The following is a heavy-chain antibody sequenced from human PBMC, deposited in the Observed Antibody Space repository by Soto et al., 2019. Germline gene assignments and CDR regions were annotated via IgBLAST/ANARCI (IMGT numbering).Heavy chain of an antibody. D-gene: IGHD6-13*01. J-gene: IGHJ2*01. Sequence: EVQLVESGGGLVQPGRSLRLSCAASGFTFDDYAMHWVRQPPGKGLEWGSGITWNSGIIGYADSVKGRFTISRDNAKNSLYLQMNSLRPEDTALYYCAKDQGYSTSYYGYVDIWGRGTLVTVSS. CDR3: AKDQGYSTSYYGYVDI. CDR2: ITWNSGII. V-gene: IGHV3-9*01. CDR1: GFTFDDYA.